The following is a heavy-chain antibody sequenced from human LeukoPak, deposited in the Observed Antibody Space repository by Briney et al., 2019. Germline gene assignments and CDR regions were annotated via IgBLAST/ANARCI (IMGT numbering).Heavy chain of an antibody. CDR3: ASSLYSSSYMDV. CDR1: GYTFTRYS. CDR2: INPNSGGT. J-gene: IGHJ6*03. Sequence: GASVKVSCKASGYTFTRYSMNWVRQAPGQGLEWMGWINPNSGGTNYAQKFQGRVTMTRDTSISTAYMELSRLRSDDTAVYYCASSLYSSSYMDVWGKGTTVTVSS. V-gene: IGHV1-2*02. D-gene: IGHD6-13*01.